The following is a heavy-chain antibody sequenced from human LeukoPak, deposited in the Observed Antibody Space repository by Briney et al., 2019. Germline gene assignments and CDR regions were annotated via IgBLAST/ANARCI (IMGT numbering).Heavy chain of an antibody. CDR1: GYTFTSYD. CDR3: ARGETIFGVVNWFDP. Sequence: GASVKVSCKASGYTFTSYDINWVRQATGQGLEWMGWMNPNSGNTGYAQKFQGRVTMTRNTSISTAYMELSSLRSEDTAVYYCARGETIFGVVNWFDPWGQGTLVTVSS. J-gene: IGHJ5*02. CDR2: MNPNSGNT. V-gene: IGHV1-8*01. D-gene: IGHD3-3*01.